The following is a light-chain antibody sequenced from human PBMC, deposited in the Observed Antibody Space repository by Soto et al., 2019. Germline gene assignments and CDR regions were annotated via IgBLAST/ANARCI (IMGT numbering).Light chain of an antibody. CDR1: SSDVGGYNY. CDR3: SSYTSRSTPSPVV. CDR2: DVS. J-gene: IGLJ2*01. V-gene: IGLV2-14*01. Sequence: QSALTQPASVSGSPGQSITISCTGTSSDVGGYNYVSWYQQHPGKAPKLMIYDVSNRPSGVSNRFSGSKSGNTASLTISGLQAEDEADYYCSSYTSRSTPSPVVFGGGTKLTVL.